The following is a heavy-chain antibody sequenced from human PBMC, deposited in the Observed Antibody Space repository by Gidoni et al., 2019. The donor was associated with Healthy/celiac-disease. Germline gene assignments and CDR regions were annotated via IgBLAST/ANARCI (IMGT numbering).Heavy chain of an antibody. CDR3: AKDGEVAGLEGGGAFDI. D-gene: IGHD6-19*01. Sequence: GRFTISRDNSKNTLYLQMNSLRAEDTAVYYCAKDGEVAGLEGGGAFDIWGQGTMVTVSS. V-gene: IGHV3-23*01. J-gene: IGHJ3*02.